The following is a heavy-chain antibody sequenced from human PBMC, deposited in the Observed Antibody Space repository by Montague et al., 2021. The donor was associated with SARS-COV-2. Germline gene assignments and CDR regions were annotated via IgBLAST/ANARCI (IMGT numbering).Heavy chain of an antibody. CDR1: EFSFSNYV. D-gene: IGHD4-11*01. CDR3: VREAPPPYDSSSPGAMDV. CDR2: IWSDGSES. Sequence: SLRLSCAASEFSFSNYVMHWVRQAPGKGLECVAVIWSDGSESFYADSVKGRFTISRDNSKNTLYLHMNSLRGEDTAVYYCVREAPPPYDSSSPGAMDVWGRGTMVTVSS. J-gene: IGHJ3*01. V-gene: IGHV3-30*04.